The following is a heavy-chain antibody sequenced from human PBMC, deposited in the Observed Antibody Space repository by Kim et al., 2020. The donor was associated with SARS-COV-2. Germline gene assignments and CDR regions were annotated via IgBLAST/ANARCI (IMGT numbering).Heavy chain of an antibody. D-gene: IGHD6-6*01. Sequence: SETLSLTCTVSGGSISSSIYYWGWIRQTPGKGLEWIGNIFYDGSTYYNPSLKRRVTISVDTSKNQFSLRLNSVTAADTAVYYSARTIPARPYSTMGVWG. CDR3: ARTIPARPYSTMGV. CDR2: IFYDGST. CDR1: GGSISSSIYY. J-gene: IGHJ6*02. V-gene: IGHV4-39*01.